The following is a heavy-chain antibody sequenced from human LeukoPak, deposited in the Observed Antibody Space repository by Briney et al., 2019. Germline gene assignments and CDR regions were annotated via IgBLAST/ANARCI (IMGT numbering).Heavy chain of an antibody. CDR1: GFTFSNYG. J-gene: IGHJ4*02. CDR3: ARGRRRYCSSTSCPSTGGSGSRFDY. CDR2: ISYDGSNK. D-gene: IGHD2-2*01. Sequence: HPGGSLRLSCAASGFTFSNYGMHWVRQAPGKGLEWVAVISYDGSNKYYADSVKGRFTISRDNSKNTLYLQMNSLRAEDTAVYYCARGRRRYCSSTSCPSTGGSGSRFDYWGQGTLVTVSS. V-gene: IGHV3-30*03.